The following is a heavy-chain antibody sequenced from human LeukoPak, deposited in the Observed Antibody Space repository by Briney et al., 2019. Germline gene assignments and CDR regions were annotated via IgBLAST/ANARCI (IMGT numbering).Heavy chain of an antibody. D-gene: IGHD6-13*01. CDR3: ARVMAAAGTALDY. CDR2: IIPIFGTA. CDR1: GYTFTGYY. Sequence: GASVKVSCKASGYTFTGYYMHWVRQAPGQGLEWMGGIIPIFGTANYAQKFQGRVTITADESTNTAYMELSSLRSEDTAVYYCARVMAAAGTALDYWGQGTLVTVSS. J-gene: IGHJ4*02. V-gene: IGHV1-69*13.